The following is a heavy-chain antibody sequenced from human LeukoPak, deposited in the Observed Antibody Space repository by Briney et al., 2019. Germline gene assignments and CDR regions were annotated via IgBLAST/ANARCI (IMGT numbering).Heavy chain of an antibody. CDR2: ISYDGSNK. V-gene: IGHV3-30*01. CDR1: GFTFSSYA. J-gene: IGHJ4*02. D-gene: IGHD3-9*01. Sequence: GGSLRLSCAASGFTFSSYAMHWVRQAPGKGLEWVAVISYDGSNKYYADSVKGRFTISRDNSKNTLYLQMNSLRAEDTAVYYCAREMLRYFDWSFNSPFDYWGQGTLVTVSS. CDR3: AREMLRYFDWSFNSPFDY.